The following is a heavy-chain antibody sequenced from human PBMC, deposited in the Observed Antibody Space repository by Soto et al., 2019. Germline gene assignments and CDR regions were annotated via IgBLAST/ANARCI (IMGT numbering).Heavy chain of an antibody. CDR1: GYTFTSYG. J-gene: IGHJ6*03. V-gene: IGHV1-18*01. D-gene: IGHD2-15*01. CDR3: ARDEIDCSGGSCYPGFDYYYYYMDV. CDR2: ISAYNGNT. Sequence: GASVKVSCKASGYTFTSYGISWVRQAPGQGLEWMGWISAYNGNTNYAQKLQGRVTMTTDTSTSTAYMELRSLRSDDTAVYYCARDEIDCSGGSCYPGFDYYYYYMDVWGKRTTVTVSS.